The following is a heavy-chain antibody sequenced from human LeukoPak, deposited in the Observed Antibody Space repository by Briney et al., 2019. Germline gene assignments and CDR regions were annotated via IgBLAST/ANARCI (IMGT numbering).Heavy chain of an antibody. CDR1: GFTFSSYS. J-gene: IGHJ4*02. V-gene: IGHV3-21*01. D-gene: IGHD1-7*01. Sequence: GGSLRLSCAASGFTFSSYSMNWVRQAPGKGLEWVSSISSSSSYIYYADSVKGRFTISRDNAKNSLYLQMNSLRAEDTAVYYCARVRNWNYARFSDYWGQGTLVTVSS. CDR2: ISSSSSYI. CDR3: ARVRNWNYARFSDY.